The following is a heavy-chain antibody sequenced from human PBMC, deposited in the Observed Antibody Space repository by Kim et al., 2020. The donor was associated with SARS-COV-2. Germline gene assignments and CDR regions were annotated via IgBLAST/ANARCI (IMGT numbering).Heavy chain of an antibody. CDR2: INHSGST. J-gene: IGHJ6*02. CDR1: GGSFSGYY. D-gene: IGHD7-27*01. Sequence: SETLSLTCAVYGGSFSGYYWSWIRQPPGKGLEWIGEINHSGSTNYNPSLKSRVTISVDTSKNQFSLKLSSVTAADTAVYYCARGRALGRPGGNGGLNSRVKLRGGMDVWGQGTTVTVSS. CDR3: ARGRALGRPGGNGGLNSRVKLRGGMDV. V-gene: IGHV4-34*01.